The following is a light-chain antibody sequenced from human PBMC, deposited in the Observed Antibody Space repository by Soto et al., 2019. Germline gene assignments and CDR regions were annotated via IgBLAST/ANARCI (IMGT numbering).Light chain of an antibody. CDR3: QQYNTSILFT. Sequence: EIVLTQSPGTLSLSPGDRASLSCRASQSVSSTYLAWYQQKPGQAPRLLIYSASRSATGIPDRFSGSGSGTDFTLTISRLEPEDFAVYYCQQYNTSILFTFGPGTTVDIK. CDR2: SAS. CDR1: QSVSSTY. J-gene: IGKJ3*01. V-gene: IGKV3-20*01.